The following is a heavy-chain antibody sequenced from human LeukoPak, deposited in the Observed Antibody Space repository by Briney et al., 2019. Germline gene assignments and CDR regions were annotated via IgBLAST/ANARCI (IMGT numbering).Heavy chain of an antibody. V-gene: IGHV4-59*01. CDR1: GGSLTYYY. J-gene: IGHJ4*02. Sequence: SETLSLTCTVSGGSLTYYYWTWIRQPPGKGLEWIGYIYYSGTTSYNPSLRSRVTMSVDTSKNQFSLRLSSVTAADTAVYYCARMGAIAGASANPDHWGQGTLVTVSS. D-gene: IGHD4/OR15-4a*01. CDR3: ARMGAIAGASANPDH. CDR2: IYYSGTT.